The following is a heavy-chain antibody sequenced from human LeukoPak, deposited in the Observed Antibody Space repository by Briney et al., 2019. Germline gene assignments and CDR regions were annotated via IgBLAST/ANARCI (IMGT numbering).Heavy chain of an antibody. CDR3: ARVNDSSGYSNYFDY. Sequence: SQTLSLTCTVSGGSISSGDYYWSWIRQPPGKGLEWIGCIYYSGSTYYNPSLKSRVTISVDTSKNQLSLKLSSVTAADTAVYYCARVNDSSGYSNYFDYWGQGTLVTVSS. V-gene: IGHV4-30-4*01. J-gene: IGHJ4*02. CDR2: IYYSGST. D-gene: IGHD3-22*01. CDR1: GGSISSGDYY.